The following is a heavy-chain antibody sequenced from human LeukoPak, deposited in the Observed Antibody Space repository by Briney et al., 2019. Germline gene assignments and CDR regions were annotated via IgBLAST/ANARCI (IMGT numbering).Heavy chain of an antibody. CDR2: IYPGDSDT. Sequence: GESLKISCKGSGYSFTSYWIAWVRQMPGKGLEWMGIIYPGDSDTRYSPSFQGQVTISADKSISTAYLQWSSLKASDTAMYYCARQDYYGSGAYYYYYMDVWGKGTTVTISS. CDR1: GYSFTSYW. D-gene: IGHD3-10*01. CDR3: ARQDYYGSGAYYYYYMDV. J-gene: IGHJ6*03. V-gene: IGHV5-51*01.